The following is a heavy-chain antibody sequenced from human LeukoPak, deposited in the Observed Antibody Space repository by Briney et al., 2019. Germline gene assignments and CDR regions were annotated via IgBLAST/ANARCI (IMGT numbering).Heavy chain of an antibody. Sequence: PSETLSLTCSVAGGSISSSNYNWGWIRQPPGKGLEWIGSIYYSGSTYYNPSLKSRVTISVDTSKNQFSLKLSSVTAADTAVYYCARHPNFDWYRRGFDPWGQGTLVTVSS. J-gene: IGHJ5*02. D-gene: IGHD3-9*01. CDR3: ARHPNFDWYRRGFDP. V-gene: IGHV4-39*01. CDR2: IYYSGST. CDR1: GGSISSSNYN.